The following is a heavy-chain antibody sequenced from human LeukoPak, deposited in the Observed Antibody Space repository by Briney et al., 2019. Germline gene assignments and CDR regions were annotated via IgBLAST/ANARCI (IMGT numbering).Heavy chain of an antibody. CDR3: ATPPLRYFDWTIN. Sequence: GGSLRLSCAASGFTFSSYEMNWVRQAPGKGLEWVSYISSSGSTIYYADSVKGRFTISRDNAKNSLYLQMNSLRAKDTAVYYCATPPLRYFDWTINWGQGTLVTVSS. V-gene: IGHV3-48*03. CDR1: GFTFSSYE. CDR2: ISSSGSTI. J-gene: IGHJ4*02. D-gene: IGHD3-9*01.